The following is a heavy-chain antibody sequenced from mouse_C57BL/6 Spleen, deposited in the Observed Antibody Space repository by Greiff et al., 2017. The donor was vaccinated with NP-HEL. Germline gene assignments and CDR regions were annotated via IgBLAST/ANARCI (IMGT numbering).Heavy chain of an antibody. D-gene: IGHD2-5*01. CDR1: GYSITSGYY. J-gene: IGHJ1*03. Sequence: VQLKESGPGLVKPSQSLSLTCSVTGYSITSGYYWNWIRQFPGNKLEWMGYISYDGSNNYNPSLKNRISITRDTSKNQFFLKLNSVTTEDTATYYCARGSYYSIYDWYFDVWGTGTTVTVSS. CDR3: ARGSYYSIYDWYFDV. CDR2: ISYDGSN. V-gene: IGHV3-6*01.